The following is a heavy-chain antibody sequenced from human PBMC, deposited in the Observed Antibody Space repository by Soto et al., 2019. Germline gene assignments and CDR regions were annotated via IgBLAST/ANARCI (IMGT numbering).Heavy chain of an antibody. V-gene: IGHV3-7*01. J-gene: IGHJ4*02. D-gene: IGHD4-17*01. CDR3: ARDTYGDSGQVLDY. Sequence: EVQVVESGGGWVQPGGSLRLSCAGSGFTFGRHWMTWVRQAPGKGLEWVANIKEDGSGIYNGDSVKGRFTISRDNAKNSVYLQMNSLRAEDTALYYCARDTYGDSGQVLDYWGQGTLVTVSS. CDR2: IKEDGSGI. CDR1: GFTFGRHW.